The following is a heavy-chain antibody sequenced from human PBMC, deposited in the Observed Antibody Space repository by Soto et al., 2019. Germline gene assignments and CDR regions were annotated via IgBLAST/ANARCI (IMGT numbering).Heavy chain of an antibody. Sequence: QVQLVESGGGVVQPGRSLRLSCAASGFTFSNYDMHWVRKAPGKGLEWVAIISYDDITKYYADSVKGRFTISRDNSKNTLFLQMNSLRVEDTAVYYCAKGGSGWYVTFWGQGTLVTVSS. CDR2: ISYDDITK. D-gene: IGHD6-19*01. J-gene: IGHJ4*02. CDR3: AKGGSGWYVTF. CDR1: GFTFSNYD. V-gene: IGHV3-30*18.